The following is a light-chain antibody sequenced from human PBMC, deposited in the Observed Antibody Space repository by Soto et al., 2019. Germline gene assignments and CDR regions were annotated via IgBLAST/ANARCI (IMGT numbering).Light chain of an antibody. V-gene: IGLV2-14*01. CDR1: SSDVGGYNH. CDR2: EVR. Sequence: QSVLTQPASVSGSPGQSITISCTGTSSDVGGYNHVSWYQQHPGKAPKLIIFEVRNRPSGVSDRFSASKSGNTASLPISGLQTEDEAVYYCSSYASSSSYAFGTGTKLTVL. CDR3: SSYASSSSYA. J-gene: IGLJ1*01.